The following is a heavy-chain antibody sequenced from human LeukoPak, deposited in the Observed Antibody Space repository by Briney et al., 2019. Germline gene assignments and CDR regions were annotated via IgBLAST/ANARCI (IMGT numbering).Heavy chain of an antibody. CDR1: GLTYSSFA. CDR3: AKSSSSNCYSPHDY. D-gene: IGHD2-2*01. J-gene: IGHJ4*02. V-gene: IGHV3-23*01. CDR2: ISGSGDST. Sequence: PGGSLRHSCTASGLTYSSFAMSWVRQAPGKGLEWVSVISGSGDSTYYAGSVKGRFTISRDNSKNTLYLQMNSLRAEDTAIYYCAKSSSSNCYSPHDYWGQGTLVTVSS.